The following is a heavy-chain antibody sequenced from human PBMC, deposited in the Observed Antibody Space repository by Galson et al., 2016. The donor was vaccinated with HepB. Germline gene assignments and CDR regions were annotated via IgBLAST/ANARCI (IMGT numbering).Heavy chain of an antibody. J-gene: IGHJ4*02. CDR2: MFTSGNS. V-gene: IGHV4-61*02. CDR1: GGSISSGSYF. D-gene: IGHD3-10*01. CDR3: AVWFGDVNY. Sequence: TLSLTCTVSGGSISSGSYFCNWIRQPAGKGLEWIGSMFTSGNSNYNPSLKSRVTISLATSKNQFFLKMSSVTAADTAVYYCAVWFGDVNYWGQGILVTVSS.